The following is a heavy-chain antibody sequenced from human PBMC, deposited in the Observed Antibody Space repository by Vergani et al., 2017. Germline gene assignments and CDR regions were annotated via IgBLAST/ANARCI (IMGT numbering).Heavy chain of an antibody. D-gene: IGHD3-16*02. Sequence: QSQLVQSGDEVKKPGASVKVSCKTSGYSFINYGISWVRQAPGQGLEWLGWVSPYNGNTNYGQKFQGRVTMTTDTSTRTAYMQLRSLTFDDTAVYYCASEGLYDNIGGTYRPPSYYDMGVWGQGTKVTVAS. CDR2: VSPYNGNT. CDR1: GYSFINYG. J-gene: IGHJ6*02. CDR3: ASEGLYDNIGGTYRPPSYYDMGV. V-gene: IGHV1-18*01.